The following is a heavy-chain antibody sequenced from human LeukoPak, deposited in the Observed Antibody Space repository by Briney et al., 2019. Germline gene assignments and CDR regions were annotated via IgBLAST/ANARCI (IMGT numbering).Heavy chain of an antibody. Sequence: GRSLRLSCAASGFTFDDYAMHWVRQAPGKGLEWVSAISGSGGSTYYADSVKGRFTISRDNSKNTLYLQMNSLRAEDTAVYYCAKERPHSSGWWEPEYYFDYWGQGTLVTVSS. CDR3: AKERPHSSGWWEPEYYFDY. J-gene: IGHJ4*02. V-gene: IGHV3-23*01. CDR2: ISGSGGST. CDR1: GFTFDDYA. D-gene: IGHD6-19*01.